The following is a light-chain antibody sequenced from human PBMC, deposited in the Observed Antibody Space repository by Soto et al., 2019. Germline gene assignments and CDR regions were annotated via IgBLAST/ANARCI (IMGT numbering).Light chain of an antibody. CDR2: DAS. CDR3: QQRSTWWT. CDR1: QSVSSY. V-gene: IGKV3-11*01. J-gene: IGKJ1*01. Sequence: DIVLTQSPATLSLSPGERATLSCRASQSVSSYLAWYQQKPGQAPRLLIYDASNRTTGIPARFSGSGSGTDFTITISGLEPEDFAYYYYQQRSTWWTFGQGTKVEIK.